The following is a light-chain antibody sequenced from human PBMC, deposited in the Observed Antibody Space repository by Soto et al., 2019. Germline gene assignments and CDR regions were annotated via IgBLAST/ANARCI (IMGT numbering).Light chain of an antibody. CDR2: LGS. J-gene: IGKJ4*01. V-gene: IGKV2-28*01. Sequence: DIVMTQSPLSLPVTPGEPASISCRSSQSLXXXXXXXXLDWYLQKPGQSPQLLIYLGSNRASGVPDRFSGSGSGTDFTLKISRVEAEDVGVYYCMQALQTPSTFGGGTKVDIK. CDR1: QSLXXXXXXXX. CDR3: MQALQTPST.